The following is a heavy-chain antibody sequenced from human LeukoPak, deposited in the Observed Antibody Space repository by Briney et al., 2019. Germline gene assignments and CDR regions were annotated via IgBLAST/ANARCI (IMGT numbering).Heavy chain of an antibody. Sequence: KPSGTLSLTCAVPGGSISSSNWWSWVRQPPGKGLEWIGEIYHSGSTNYNPSLKSRVTISVDKSKNQFSLKLSSVTAADTAVYYCAKRNYDSSGYYYVSYYGMDVWGQGTTVTVSS. D-gene: IGHD3-22*01. J-gene: IGHJ6*02. V-gene: IGHV4-4*02. CDR3: AKRNYDSSGYYYVSYYGMDV. CDR1: GGSISSSNW. CDR2: IYHSGST.